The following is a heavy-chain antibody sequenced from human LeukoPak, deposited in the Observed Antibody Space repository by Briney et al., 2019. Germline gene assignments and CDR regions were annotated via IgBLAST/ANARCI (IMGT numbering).Heavy chain of an antibody. Sequence: GASVKVSCKASGYTFTSYGISWVRQAPGQGLEWMGWISAYNGNTNYAQKLQGRVTMTTDTSTSTAYMELRSLRSDDTAVYYCARDWLSSSWYSGFRRWGQGTLVTVSS. V-gene: IGHV1-18*01. CDR1: GYTFTSYG. CDR3: ARDWLSSSWYSGFRR. CDR2: ISAYNGNT. J-gene: IGHJ4*02. D-gene: IGHD6-13*01.